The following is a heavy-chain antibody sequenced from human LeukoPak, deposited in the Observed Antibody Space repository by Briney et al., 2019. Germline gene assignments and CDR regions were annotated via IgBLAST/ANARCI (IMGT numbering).Heavy chain of an antibody. CDR2: TNPSGGST. D-gene: IGHD5-24*01. CDR1: GYIFTSYY. Sequence: ASVKVSCKASGYIFTSYYMYWVRQAPGQGLEWMGRTNPSGGSTSYAQKFQGRVTMTRDTSTSTVYMELSSLRSEDTAVYYCAKGYKYGHYWGQGSLVTVSS. J-gene: IGHJ4*02. CDR3: AKGYKYGHY. V-gene: IGHV1-46*01.